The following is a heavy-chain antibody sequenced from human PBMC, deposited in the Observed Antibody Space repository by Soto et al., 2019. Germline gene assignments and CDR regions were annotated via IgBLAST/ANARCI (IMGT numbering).Heavy chain of an antibody. CDR2: IIPIFGTA. D-gene: IGHD3-3*01. V-gene: IGHV1-69*13. CDR3: ARGLSFYDFWSGYYRSYYGMDV. CDR1: GGTFSSYA. J-gene: IGHJ6*02. Sequence: ASVKVSCKASGGTFSSYAISWVRQAPGQGLEWMGGIIPIFGTANYAQKFQGRVTITADESTSTAYMELSSLRSEDTAVYYCARGLSFYDFWSGYYRSYYGMDVWGQGTTVTVSS.